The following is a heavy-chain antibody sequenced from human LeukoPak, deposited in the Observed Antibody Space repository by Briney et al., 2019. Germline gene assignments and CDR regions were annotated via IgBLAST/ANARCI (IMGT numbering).Heavy chain of an antibody. V-gene: IGHV2-5*05. CDR1: GFSLSTSGVG. Sequence: SGPTLVNPTQTLTLTCTFSGFSLSTSGVGVGWIRQPPGKALEWLALIYWDDDKRYGPSLKSRLTITKDTSKNQVVLTMTNMDPVDTATYYCAHSLGIAAAGTRDWFDPWGQGTLVTVSS. CDR3: AHSLGIAAAGTRDWFDP. CDR2: IYWDDDK. D-gene: IGHD6-13*01. J-gene: IGHJ5*02.